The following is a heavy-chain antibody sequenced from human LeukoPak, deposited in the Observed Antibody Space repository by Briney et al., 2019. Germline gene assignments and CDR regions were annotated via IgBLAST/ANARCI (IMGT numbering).Heavy chain of an antibody. J-gene: IGHJ4*02. CDR3: ARTKAYGDYDSPWDY. CDR2: IYYSGST. D-gene: IGHD4-17*01. Sequence: SETLSLTCTVSGGSISSYYWSWIRQPPGKGLEWIGYIYYSGSTNYNPSLKSRVTISVDTSKNQFSLKLSSVTAADTAVYYCARTKAYGDYDSPWDYWGQGTLVTVSS. V-gene: IGHV4-59*01. CDR1: GGSISSYY.